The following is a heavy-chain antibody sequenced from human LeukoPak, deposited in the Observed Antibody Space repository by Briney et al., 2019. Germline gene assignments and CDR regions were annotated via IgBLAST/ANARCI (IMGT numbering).Heavy chain of an antibody. D-gene: IGHD3-22*01. J-gene: IGHJ4*02. CDR1: GGTFITDA. Sequence: SLRVSSKASGGTFITDAISWVRQAPGQGLEWVGRITPIFGTANYAQKLQGRVTITADESTSTAYMELSSLRSEDTAVYYCARDRHYYDSSGYYSRFDYWGQGTLVTVSS. CDR3: ARDRHYYDSSGYYSRFDY. V-gene: IGHV1-69*01. CDR2: ITPIFGTA.